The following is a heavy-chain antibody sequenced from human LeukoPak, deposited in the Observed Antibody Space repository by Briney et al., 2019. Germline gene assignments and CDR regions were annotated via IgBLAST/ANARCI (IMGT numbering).Heavy chain of an antibody. J-gene: IGHJ4*02. V-gene: IGHV1-24*01. CDR3: APRNVYKGYFDN. CDR2: FDPEDGER. D-gene: IGHD5-24*01. CDR1: GYTFTELA. Sequence: ASVTVSFKFSGYTFTELAMHWVRQAPGKGLEWMGSFDPEDGERIYAQKLQGRLIMTEDTSRDTAYLELSSLRSDDTAVYYCAPRNVYKGYFDNWGQGTLVTVSS.